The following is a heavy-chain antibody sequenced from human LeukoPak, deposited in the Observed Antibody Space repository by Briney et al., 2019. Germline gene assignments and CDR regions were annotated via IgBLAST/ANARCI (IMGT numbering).Heavy chain of an antibody. V-gene: IGHV3-48*04. J-gene: IGHJ4*02. CDR3: ARDPPDY. Sequence: GGSLRLSCAASGFTISNYWMNWVRQAPGKGLEWVSYILNSGTTTYYADSVKGRFTISRDNAKKSLYLQMNSLRAEDTGVYYCARDPPDYWGQGILVTVSS. CDR1: GFTISNYW. CDR2: ILNSGTTT.